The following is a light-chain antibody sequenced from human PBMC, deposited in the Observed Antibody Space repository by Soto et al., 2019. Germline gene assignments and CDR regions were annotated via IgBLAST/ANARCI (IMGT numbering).Light chain of an antibody. CDR1: RDVSTN. CDR2: GAS. CDR3: QQYGNSRT. J-gene: IGKJ1*01. Sequence: ETVMTQSPDTLSVSPGESATLSCRASRDVSTNLAWFQQKPGQTPRLVLYGASKRATGIPARFSGSGSGTHFTLTISSLQSEDFGVYYCQQYGNSRTFGQGTKVDIK. V-gene: IGKV3-15*01.